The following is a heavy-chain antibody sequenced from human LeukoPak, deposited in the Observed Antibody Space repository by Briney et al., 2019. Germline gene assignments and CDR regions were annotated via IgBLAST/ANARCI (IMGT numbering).Heavy chain of an antibody. Sequence: GGSLRLSCAASGFTFSNAWMRWVRQAPGKGLEWVGRIKSKTDGGTTEYAAPVKGRFTISRDDSKNMLYLQMNSLKTEDTAVYYCSSRGYCSGGSCDPDYWGQGTLVTVSS. V-gene: IGHV3-15*01. D-gene: IGHD2-15*01. J-gene: IGHJ4*02. CDR1: GFTFSNAW. CDR3: SSRGYCSGGSCDPDY. CDR2: IKSKTDGGTT.